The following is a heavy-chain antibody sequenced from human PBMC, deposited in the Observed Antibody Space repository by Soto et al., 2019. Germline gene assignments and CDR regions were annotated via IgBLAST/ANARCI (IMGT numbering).Heavy chain of an antibody. CDR2: ISGSGGST. V-gene: IGHV3-23*01. CDR1: GFTFSSYA. CDR3: AKDGNYYDSSGYYYVYFDY. Sequence: GGSVRLSCAASGFTFSSYAMSWVRQAPGKGLEWVSAISGSGGSTYYADSVKGRFTISRDNSKNTLYLQMNSLRAEDTAVYYCAKDGNYYDSSGYYYVYFDYWGQGTLVTVSS. J-gene: IGHJ4*02. D-gene: IGHD3-22*01.